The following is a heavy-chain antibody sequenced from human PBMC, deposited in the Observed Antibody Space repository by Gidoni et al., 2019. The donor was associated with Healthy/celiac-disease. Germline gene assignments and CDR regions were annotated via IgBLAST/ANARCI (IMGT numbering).Heavy chain of an antibody. V-gene: IGHV1-69*09. CDR2: IIPILGIA. CDR3: ARDYYGSGSYYNNDHYGMDV. CDR1: GGTFSSYA. D-gene: IGHD3-10*01. Sequence: QVQLVQSGAEVKKPGSSVKVSCKAYGGTFSSYAISWVRQAPGQGLEWMGRIIPILGIANYAQKFQGRVTITADKSTSTAYMELSSLRSEDTAVYYCARDYYGSGSYYNNDHYGMDVWGQGTTVTVSS. J-gene: IGHJ6*02.